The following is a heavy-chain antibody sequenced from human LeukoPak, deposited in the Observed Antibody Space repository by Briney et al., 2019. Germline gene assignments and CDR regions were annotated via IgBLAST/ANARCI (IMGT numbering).Heavy chain of an antibody. J-gene: IGHJ6*02. CDR3: AKCRPDYYYYGIDV. D-gene: IGHD5/OR15-5a*01. V-gene: IGHV3-23*01. CDR1: GFTFSSYA. Sequence: GGSLRLSCAASGFTFSSYAMSWVRQAPGKGLEWVSAISGSGGSTYYADSVRGRFTISRDNSKNTLYLQMNSLRAEDTAVYYCAKCRPDYYYYGIDVWGQGTTVTVSS. CDR2: ISGSGGST.